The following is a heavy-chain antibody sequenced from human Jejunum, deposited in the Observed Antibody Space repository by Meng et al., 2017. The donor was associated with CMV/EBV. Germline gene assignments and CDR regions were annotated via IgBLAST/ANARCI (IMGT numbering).Heavy chain of an antibody. CDR2: INPYTGDT. V-gene: IGHV1-2*02. CDR3: AKDGGSFLDYYFDS. CDR1: EYTCTDYD. J-gene: IGHJ4*02. Sequence: EYTCTDYDVHWVRQAPGQGLEWMGYINPYTGDTNYAQKFQGRVTMTRDTSTNTAYMELTRLRSDDTALYYCAKDGGSFLDYYFDSWGQGTLVTVSS. D-gene: IGHD1-26*01.